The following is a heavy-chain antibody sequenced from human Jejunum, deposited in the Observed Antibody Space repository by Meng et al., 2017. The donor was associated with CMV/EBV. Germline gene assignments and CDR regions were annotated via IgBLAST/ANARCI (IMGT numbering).Heavy chain of an antibody. V-gene: IGHV4-30-4*08. CDR3: ARTQDCSITSCYTGFDP. CDR2: IYSSGRA. J-gene: IGHJ5*02. D-gene: IGHD2-2*01. Sequence: AISSGDYYWTWIRQPPGKGLEWIGFIYSSGRAYYNPYLASRLTISVDTSKNQFSLRLSSVTAADTAVYYCARTQDCSITSCYTGFDPWGQGTLVTVSS. CDR1: AISSGDYY.